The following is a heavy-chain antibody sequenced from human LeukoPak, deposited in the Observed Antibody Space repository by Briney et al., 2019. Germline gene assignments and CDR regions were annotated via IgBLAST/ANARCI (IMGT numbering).Heavy chain of an antibody. CDR3: ARVGYCSGGSCYSYYFDY. V-gene: IGHV4-59*01. Sequence: PSETLSLTCTVSGGSISSYYWSWIRQPPGKGLEWIGYIYYSGSTNYNPSLKSRVTISVDTSKNQFSLKLSSVTAADTAAYYCARVGYCSGGSCYSYYFDYWGQGTLVTVSS. J-gene: IGHJ4*02. CDR2: IYYSGST. D-gene: IGHD2-15*01. CDR1: GGSISSYY.